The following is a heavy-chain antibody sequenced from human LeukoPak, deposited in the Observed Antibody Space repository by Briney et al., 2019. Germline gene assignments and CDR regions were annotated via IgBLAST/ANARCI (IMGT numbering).Heavy chain of an antibody. CDR2: ISYDGSRI. D-gene: IGHD1-14*01. V-gene: IGHV3-30*03. J-gene: IGHJ1*01. CDR1: GFTFNTFG. CDR3: ARDATYNTHWSQYFQN. Sequence: GGSLRLSCAVSGFTFNTFGMHWVRQAPGKGLEWMAVISYDGSRISSADSVKGRFTISRDNSKNTLYLQMNSLRPEDTAVYYCARDATYNTHWSQYFQNWGQGTLVTVSS.